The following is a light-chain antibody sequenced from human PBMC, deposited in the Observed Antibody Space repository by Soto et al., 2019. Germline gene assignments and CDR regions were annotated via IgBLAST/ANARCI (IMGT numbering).Light chain of an antibody. V-gene: IGKV3-15*01. CDR2: GAS. Sequence: EVVMTQSPATLSVSPGERATLSCRASQSVNANLAWYQQKPGQAPRLLIHGASNRATGIPARFSGSGFGTEFILGVSSRQSGDFAGNYFQQYIRWLWTFG. CDR1: QSVNAN. CDR3: QQYIRWLWT. J-gene: IGKJ1*01.